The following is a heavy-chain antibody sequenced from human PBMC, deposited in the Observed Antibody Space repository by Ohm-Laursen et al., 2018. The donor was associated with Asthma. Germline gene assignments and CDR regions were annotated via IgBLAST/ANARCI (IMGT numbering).Heavy chain of an antibody. D-gene: IGHD3-3*01. CDR1: GFTFSNHW. CDR3: ARAGVTFWRNVNWFDP. V-gene: IGHV3-7*02. Sequence: SLRLSCAASGFTFSNHWMTWVRQAPGRGLEWVANINQDGSIWGYVDSVKGRFAISRDNARNSLYLQMNSLRAEDTAVYYCARAGVTFWRNVNWFDPWGQGTLVTVSS. CDR2: INQDGSIW. J-gene: IGHJ5*02.